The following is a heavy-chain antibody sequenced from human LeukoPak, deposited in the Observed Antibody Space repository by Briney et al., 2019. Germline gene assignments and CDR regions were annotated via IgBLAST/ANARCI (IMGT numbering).Heavy chain of an antibody. CDR3: ARDFRGSAH. D-gene: IGHD3-10*01. Sequence: SVKVSCKASEDIFSNYAISWVRQAPGQGLEWMGRIIPFLNMTNYAQKFQGRVTVTADKSTSTAYMELSSLSSEGTAVCYCARDFRGSAHWGQGTQVTVSS. CDR1: EDIFSNYA. J-gene: IGHJ4*02. V-gene: IGHV1-69*04. CDR2: IIPFLNMT.